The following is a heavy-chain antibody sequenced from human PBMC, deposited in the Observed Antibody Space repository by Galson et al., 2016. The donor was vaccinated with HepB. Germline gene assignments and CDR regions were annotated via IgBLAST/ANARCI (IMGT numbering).Heavy chain of an antibody. CDR3: VRDGRNGWHVES. Sequence: SLRLSCAASGFTFRDYWLSWVRQAPGKGLGRVVNIKYDGSDNYYVDSVNGRFTISRDNAGNSLYLQMNRLRAEDTAGYNCVRDGRNGWHVESWGQGTLVTVSS. J-gene: IGHJ4*02. D-gene: IGHD6-19*01. V-gene: IGHV3-7*01. CDR1: GFTFRDYW. CDR2: IKYDGSDN.